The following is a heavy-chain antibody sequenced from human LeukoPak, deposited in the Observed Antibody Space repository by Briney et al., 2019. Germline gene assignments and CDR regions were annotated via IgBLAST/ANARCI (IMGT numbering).Heavy chain of an antibody. CDR3: AMTDYYGSGSYRTP. Sequence: ASVKVSCKASGYTFTSYGISWVRQAPGQGLEWMGWISAYNGNTNYAQKLQGRVTITTDTSTSTAYMELRSLRSDDTAVYYCAMTDYYGSGSYRTPWGQGTMVTVSS. CDR1: GYTFTSYG. V-gene: IGHV1-18*01. CDR2: ISAYNGNT. J-gene: IGHJ3*01. D-gene: IGHD3-10*01.